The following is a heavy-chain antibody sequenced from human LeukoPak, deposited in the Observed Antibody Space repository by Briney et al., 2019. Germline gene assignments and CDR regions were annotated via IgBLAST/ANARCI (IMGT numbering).Heavy chain of an antibody. Sequence: PGGSLRLSCAASGFTFNSYSMNWVRQAPGKGLEWVSYISSSSSTIYYADSVKGRFTISRDNAKNSLYLQMNSQRAEDTAVYYCARPFHDAFDIWGQGTMVTVSS. J-gene: IGHJ3*02. V-gene: IGHV3-48*04. D-gene: IGHD2/OR15-2a*01. CDR1: GFTFNSYS. CDR3: ARPFHDAFDI. CDR2: ISSSSSTI.